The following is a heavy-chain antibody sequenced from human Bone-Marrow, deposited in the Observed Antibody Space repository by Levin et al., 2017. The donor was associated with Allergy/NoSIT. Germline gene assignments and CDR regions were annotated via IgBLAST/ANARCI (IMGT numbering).Heavy chain of an antibody. CDR3: ARVAKELGYAYDAFDI. CDR1: GFSFSTFG. D-gene: IGHD3-16*01. Sequence: GESLKISCATSGFSFSTFGMHWVRQAPGKGLAWVSFILFDGNDRYHADSVKGRFTISRDNSRNTLFLQMNSLRAEDTAVYYCARVAKELGYAYDAFDIWGQGTVVTVSS. V-gene: IGHV3-33*01. J-gene: IGHJ3*02. CDR2: ILFDGNDR.